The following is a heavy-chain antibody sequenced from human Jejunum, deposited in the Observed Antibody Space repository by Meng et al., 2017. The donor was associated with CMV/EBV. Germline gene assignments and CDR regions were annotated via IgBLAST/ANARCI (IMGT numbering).Heavy chain of an antibody. V-gene: IGHV1-2*02. CDR2: INSHSGAT. D-gene: IGHD6-6*01. J-gene: IGHJ5*02. Sequence: CKASGDTPTDNFMLWVRQAPGQGLEWMGWINSHSGATQYAQKFQGRVTMTRDTSISTVYMDLSSLRSDDTADYYCLTYTSSSHSFGPWGQGTLVTVSS. CDR1: GDTPTDNF. CDR3: LTYTSSSHSFGP.